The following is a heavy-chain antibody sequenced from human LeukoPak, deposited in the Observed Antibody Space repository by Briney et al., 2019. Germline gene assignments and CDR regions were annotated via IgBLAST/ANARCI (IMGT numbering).Heavy chain of an antibody. CDR3: AKDGESSSWYGYYYYYYMDV. V-gene: IGHV3-30*02. J-gene: IGHJ6*03. D-gene: IGHD6-13*01. Sequence: GGSLRLSCAASGFTFSSYGMHWVRQAPGKGLEWVAFIRYDGSNKYYADSVKGRFTISRDNSKNTLYLQMNSLRAEDTAVYYCAKDGESSSWYGYYYYYYMDVWGKGTTVTISS. CDR1: GFTFSSYG. CDR2: IRYDGSNK.